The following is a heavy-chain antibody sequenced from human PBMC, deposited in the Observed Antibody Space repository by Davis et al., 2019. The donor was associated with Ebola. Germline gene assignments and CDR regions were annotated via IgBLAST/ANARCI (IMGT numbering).Heavy chain of an antibody. CDR2: ICGGST. J-gene: IGHJ6*02. V-gene: IGHV3-53*01. CDR3: AREGYYEKYSMDV. CDR1: GFTFSDYW. D-gene: IGHD3-22*01. Sequence: GESLKISCVASGFTFSDYWMTWVRQAPGKGLEWVSVICGGSTYYADSVKGRFTISRDNSKNTLYLQMNSLRAEDTAVYYCAREGYYEKYSMDVWGQGTTVTVSS.